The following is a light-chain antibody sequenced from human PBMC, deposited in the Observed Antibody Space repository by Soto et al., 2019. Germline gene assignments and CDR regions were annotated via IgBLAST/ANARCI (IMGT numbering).Light chain of an antibody. Sequence: DIQMTQSPSSLSASVGDRVTITCRASQSISSYLNWYQQKPGKAPKLLIHAASSLESGVPSRFSGSGSGTDFTLTISSLQPEDSATYHCQQSYSIPVTFGQGTKVDIK. CDR1: QSISSY. V-gene: IGKV1-39*01. J-gene: IGKJ2*01. CDR3: QQSYSIPVT. CDR2: AAS.